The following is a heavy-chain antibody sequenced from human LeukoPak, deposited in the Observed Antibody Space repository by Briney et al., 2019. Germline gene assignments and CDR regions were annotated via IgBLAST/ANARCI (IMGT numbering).Heavy chain of an antibody. Sequence: KPSETLSLTCTVSGGSISSSSYYWGWIRQPPGKGLEWIGSIYYSGSTYYNPSLKSRVTISVDTSKNQFSLKLSSVTAADTAVYYCARGLPYYYDSSGYYYDYWSQGTLVTVSS. V-gene: IGHV4-39*01. J-gene: IGHJ4*02. CDR2: IYYSGST. CDR3: ARGLPYYYDSSGYYYDY. CDR1: GGSISSSSYY. D-gene: IGHD3-22*01.